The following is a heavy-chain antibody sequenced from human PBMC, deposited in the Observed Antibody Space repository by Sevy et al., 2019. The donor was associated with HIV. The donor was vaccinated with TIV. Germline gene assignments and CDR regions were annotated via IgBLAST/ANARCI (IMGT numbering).Heavy chain of an antibody. CDR3: ARASIAAPLYFQH. CDR1: GFTFSSYG. J-gene: IGHJ1*01. D-gene: IGHD6-13*01. V-gene: IGHV3-33*01. Sequence: GGSLRLSCAASGFTFSSYGMHGVRQAPGKGLEWVAVIWYDRSNKYYADSVKGRFTISRDNSKNTLYLQMNSLRAEDTAVYYCARASIAAPLYFQHWGQGTLVTVSS. CDR2: IWYDRSNK.